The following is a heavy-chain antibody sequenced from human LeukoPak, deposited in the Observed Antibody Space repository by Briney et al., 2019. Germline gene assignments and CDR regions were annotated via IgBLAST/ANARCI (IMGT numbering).Heavy chain of an antibody. Sequence: KSSETLSLTCTVSGGSISSGGYYWSWIRQHPGKGLEWIGYIYYSGSTYYNPSLKSRVTISVDTSKNQFSLKLSSVTAADTAVYYCASPGVLDSWDAFDIWGQGTMVTVSS. CDR2: IYYSGST. D-gene: IGHD2-2*03. J-gene: IGHJ3*02. CDR1: GGSISSGGYY. V-gene: IGHV4-31*03. CDR3: ASPGVLDSWDAFDI.